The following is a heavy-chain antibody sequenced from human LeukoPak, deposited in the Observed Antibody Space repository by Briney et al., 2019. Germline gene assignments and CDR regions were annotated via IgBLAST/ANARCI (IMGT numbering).Heavy chain of an antibody. J-gene: IGHJ3*02. CDR1: GFTFDDYA. V-gene: IGHV3-9*03. Sequence: PGRSLRLSCAASGFTFDDYAMHWVRQAPGKGLEWVSGISWNSGSIGYADSVKGRFTISRDNAKNSLYLQMNSLRAEDMALYYCAKALTWRQWLDAFDIGGQGTMVTVSS. D-gene: IGHD6-19*01. CDR3: AKALTWRQWLDAFDI. CDR2: ISWNSGSI.